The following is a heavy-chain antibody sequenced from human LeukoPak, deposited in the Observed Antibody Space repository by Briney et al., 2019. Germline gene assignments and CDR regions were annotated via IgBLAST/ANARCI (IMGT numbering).Heavy chain of an antibody. CDR1: GFSFSTYT. V-gene: IGHV3-21*01. CDR3: ASQIFGVAHVY. CDR2: ISSSSTYI. D-gene: IGHD3-3*01. Sequence: GSLRFSCAASGFSFSTYTMNWVRQAPGKGLEWVASISSSSTYIDYADSPKGRFTISTDDAKNSLYLQMNSLRAEDTAVYYCASQIFGVAHVYWGQGTLVTVSS. J-gene: IGHJ4*02.